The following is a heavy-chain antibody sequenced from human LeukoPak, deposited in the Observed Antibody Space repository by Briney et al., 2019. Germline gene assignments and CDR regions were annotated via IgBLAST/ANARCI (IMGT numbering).Heavy chain of an antibody. J-gene: IGHJ6*02. CDR2: ISSNGGST. CDR3: ARVRSNYYGMDV. V-gene: IGHV3-64*01. Sequence: GGSLRLSCAAAGFTFSSYAMHWVRQAPGKGLESVSAISSNGGSTYYANSVKGRFTISRYNSKNTLYLQMGSLRAEDMHVYSCARVRSNYYGMDVWGQGTTVTVSS. CDR1: GFTFSSYA.